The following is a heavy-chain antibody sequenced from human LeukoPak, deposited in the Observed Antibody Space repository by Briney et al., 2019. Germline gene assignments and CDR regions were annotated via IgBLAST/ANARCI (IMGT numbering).Heavy chain of an antibody. CDR1: GFIFSDYA. D-gene: IGHD4-11*01. CDR3: AREGLQAGGVLDY. J-gene: IGHJ4*02. V-gene: IGHV3-33*01. Sequence: PGGSLRLSCAASGFIFSDYAMHWVRQAPGKGLDWVAVIWFDGSNKFYGESVWGRFTISRDNSENVLYLQMSSLSAEDTAVYYCAREGLQAGGVLDYWGQGTLVTVSS. CDR2: IWFDGSNK.